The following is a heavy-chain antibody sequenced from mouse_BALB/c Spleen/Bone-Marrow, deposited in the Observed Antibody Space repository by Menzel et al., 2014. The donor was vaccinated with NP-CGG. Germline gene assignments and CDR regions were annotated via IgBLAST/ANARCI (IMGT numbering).Heavy chain of an antibody. V-gene: IGHV1-80*01. Sequence: VKLMESGAELVRPGSSVKISCKASGYAFSSYWMNWAKQRPGQGLEWIGQIYPGDGDTNYNGKFKGKATLTADKSSSTAYMQLSSLTSEDSAVYFCARWITTVVAPYVMDYWGQGTSVTVSS. CDR2: IYPGDGDT. CDR3: ARWITTVVAPYVMDY. J-gene: IGHJ4*01. CDR1: GYAFSSYW. D-gene: IGHD1-1*01.